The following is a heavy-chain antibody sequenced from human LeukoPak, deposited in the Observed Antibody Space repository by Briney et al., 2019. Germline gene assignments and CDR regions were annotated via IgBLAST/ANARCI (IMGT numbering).Heavy chain of an antibody. Sequence: GGSLRLSCAASGFTFSSYGMHWVRQAPGKGLEWVAVISYDGSNKYYADSVKGRFTIPRDNSKNTLYLQMNSLRAEDTAVYYCAKPEELYSNYGFDYWGQGTLVTVSS. D-gene: IGHD4-11*01. CDR3: AKPEELYSNYGFDY. CDR2: ISYDGSNK. J-gene: IGHJ4*02. CDR1: GFTFSSYG. V-gene: IGHV3-30*18.